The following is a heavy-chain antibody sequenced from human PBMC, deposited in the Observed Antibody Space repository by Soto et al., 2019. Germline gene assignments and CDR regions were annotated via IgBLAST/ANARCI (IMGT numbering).Heavy chain of an antibody. J-gene: IGHJ4*02. D-gene: IGHD1-7*01. Sequence: VQLLESGGGLVQPGGSLRLSCAASGFTFSSYAMHWVRQAPGKGLEWVAVISYDGSNKYYADSVKGRFTISRDNSKNTLYLQMNSLRAEDTAVYYCATAPITGTTSDDYWGQGTLVTVSS. CDR2: ISYDGSNK. CDR1: GFTFSSYA. CDR3: ATAPITGTTSDDY. V-gene: IGHV3-30-3*01.